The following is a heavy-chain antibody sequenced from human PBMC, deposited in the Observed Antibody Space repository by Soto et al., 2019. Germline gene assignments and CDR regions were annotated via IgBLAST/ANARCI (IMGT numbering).Heavy chain of an antibody. J-gene: IGHJ4*02. D-gene: IGHD1-20*01. V-gene: IGHV3-23*05. CDR1: GFNFRTYA. Sequence: EVRLLQSGGGSEQPGGSLRLSCAASGFNFRTYAMYWVRQAPGKGLEWVAAIDDGNIAYYADSVKGRFIISRDNARNTLHLQMDGLTVEDTAIYFCTNRPLCARDCWYFDDWGQGILVTVSS. CDR3: TNRPLCARDCWYFDD. CDR2: IDDGNIA.